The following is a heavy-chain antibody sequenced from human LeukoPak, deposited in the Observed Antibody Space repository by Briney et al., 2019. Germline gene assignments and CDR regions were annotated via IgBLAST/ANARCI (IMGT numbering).Heavy chain of an antibody. Sequence: KFQGRVTITRDTSASTAYMELSSLRSEDTAVYYCAREILTGYYDFDYWGQGTLVTVSS. D-gene: IGHD3-9*01. J-gene: IGHJ4*02. CDR3: AREILTGYYDFDY. V-gene: IGHV1-3*01.